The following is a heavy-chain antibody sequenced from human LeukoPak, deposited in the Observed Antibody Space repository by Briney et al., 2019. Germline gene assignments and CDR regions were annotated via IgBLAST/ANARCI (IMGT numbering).Heavy chain of an antibody. CDR1: GYTFAGYY. CDR3: ASSVDGNNWFDP. CDR2: INPNSGGT. D-gene: IGHD5/OR15-5a*01. V-gene: IGHV1-2*02. Sequence: ASVKVSCKASGYTFAGYYMHWVRQAPGQGLEWMGWINPNSGGTNYAQKFQGRVTMTRDTSTSTVYMELSSLRSEDTAVYYCASSVDGNNWFDPWGQGTLVTVSS. J-gene: IGHJ5*02.